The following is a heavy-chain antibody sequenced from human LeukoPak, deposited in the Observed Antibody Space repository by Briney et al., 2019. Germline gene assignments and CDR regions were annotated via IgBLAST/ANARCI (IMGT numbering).Heavy chain of an antibody. V-gene: IGHV3-30*04. CDR1: GFTFSSYA. D-gene: IGHD3-10*01. CDR2: ISYDGSNK. Sequence: GRSLRLSCAASGFTFSSYAMHWARQAPGKGLEWVAVISYDGSNKYYADSVKGRFTISRDNSKNTLYLQMNSLRAEDTAVYYCARESAYYSFDYWGQGTLVTVSS. J-gene: IGHJ4*02. CDR3: ARESAYYSFDY.